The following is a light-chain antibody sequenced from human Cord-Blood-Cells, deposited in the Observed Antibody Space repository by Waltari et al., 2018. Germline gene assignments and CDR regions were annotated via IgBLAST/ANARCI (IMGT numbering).Light chain of an antibody. V-gene: IGKV3-15*01. Sequence: EIVITQSTATPSASPGERATISSRASQGVSSNLAWYQQNPGQAPRLLIHGASTRATGIPAGFSGSGSGTEFTLPISSLQSEDFAVYYCQQYNNWPLPFGGGTKVEIK. CDR3: QQYNNWPLP. J-gene: IGKJ4*01. CDR1: QGVSSN. CDR2: GAS.